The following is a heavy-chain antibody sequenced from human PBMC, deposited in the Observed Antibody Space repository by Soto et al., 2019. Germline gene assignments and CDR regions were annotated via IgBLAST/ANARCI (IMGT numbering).Heavy chain of an antibody. J-gene: IGHJ4*02. CDR1: GYTFTNYW. Sequence: GESLKISCKGSGYTFTNYWIGWVRQMPGKGLEWMGIIYPGDSETRYSPSFQGQVTISADKSINTAFLQWNSLKASDSARYYCARDVGYMTGYSYLDYWGQGTLVTVSS. CDR2: IYPGDSET. D-gene: IGHD3-9*01. CDR3: ARDVGYMTGYSYLDY. V-gene: IGHV5-51*01.